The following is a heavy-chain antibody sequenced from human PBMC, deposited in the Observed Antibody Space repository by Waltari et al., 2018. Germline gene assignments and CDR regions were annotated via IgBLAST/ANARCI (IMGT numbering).Heavy chain of an antibody. Sequence: QVQLVQSGAAVKKPGASVKVSCKASGYTFTSYDINWVRQATGQGLEWMGWMNPNSGNTGYAQKFQGRVTITRNTSISTAYMELSSLRSEDTAVYYCARRLPPKYYYDSSGYYDYWGQGTLVTVSS. CDR2: MNPNSGNT. CDR3: ARRLPPKYYYDSSGYYDY. CDR1: GYTFTSYD. V-gene: IGHV1-8*03. J-gene: IGHJ4*02. D-gene: IGHD3-22*01.